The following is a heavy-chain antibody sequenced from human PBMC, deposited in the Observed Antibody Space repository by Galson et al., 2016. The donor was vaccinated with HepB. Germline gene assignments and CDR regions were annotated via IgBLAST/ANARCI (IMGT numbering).Heavy chain of an antibody. CDR2: ISGSFSTT. V-gene: IGHV3-23*01. D-gene: IGHD3-3*01. Sequence: SLRLSCAASGFTFRNYAMSWVRQAPGKGLEWVAAISGSFSTTYYADSVKGRFTISRDNSKNTLYLQLNSLRVEDTAVYYCARSYYDFWSGLGHWGQGTLVTVSS. CDR3: ARSYYDFWSGLGH. J-gene: IGHJ4*02. CDR1: GFTFRNYA.